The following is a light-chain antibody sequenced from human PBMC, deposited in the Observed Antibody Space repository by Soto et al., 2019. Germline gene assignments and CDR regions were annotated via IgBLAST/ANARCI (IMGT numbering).Light chain of an antibody. CDR3: QQSYSTPRT. Sequence: DIQMTQSPSSLSASVGDRVTITCRASQSISSYLNWYQQKPGRAPNLLIYAASNLQGGVPSRFSGSGSGTDFTLTISSLQPEDFATYYCQQSYSTPRTFGPGTKVDIK. V-gene: IGKV1-39*01. J-gene: IGKJ3*01. CDR1: QSISSY. CDR2: AAS.